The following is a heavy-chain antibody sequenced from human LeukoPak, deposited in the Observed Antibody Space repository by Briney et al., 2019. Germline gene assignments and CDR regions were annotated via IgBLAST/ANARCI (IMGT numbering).Heavy chain of an antibody. CDR3: VKEVVATIPPL. CDR1: GFILCNCA. D-gene: IGHD5-12*01. V-gene: IGHV3-23*01. CDR2: IDTKGTRT. Sequence: PGGSLRLSCAASGFILCNCAMTWVRQAPGKGLEWVSGIDTKGTRTYYADSVKGRFTISRDNSKNTLFLQMNSLRAEDTAVYYCVKEVVATIPPLWGQGTLVTVSS. J-gene: IGHJ4*02.